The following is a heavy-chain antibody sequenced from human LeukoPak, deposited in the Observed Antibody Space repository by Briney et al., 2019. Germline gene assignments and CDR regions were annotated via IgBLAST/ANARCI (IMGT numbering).Heavy chain of an antibody. CDR2: INPNSGGT. D-gene: IGHD2-15*01. Sequence: ASVKVSCKASGYTFTGYYMHWVRQAPGQGLEWMGWINPNSGGTNYAQKFQGRVTMTRDTSISTAYMELSRLRSDDTAVYYCARVPDCSGGSCYRTWYFQHWGQGTLVTVSS. V-gene: IGHV1-2*02. J-gene: IGHJ1*01. CDR1: GYTFTGYY. CDR3: ARVPDCSGGSCYRTWYFQH.